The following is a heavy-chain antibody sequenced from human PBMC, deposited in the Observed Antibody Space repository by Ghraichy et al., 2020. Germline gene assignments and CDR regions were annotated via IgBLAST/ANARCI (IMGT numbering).Heavy chain of an antibody. V-gene: IGHV3-53*01. CDR2: IYSDGTT. J-gene: IGHJ4*02. D-gene: IGHD3-10*01. CDR3: VSPGGGWSGDFDY. CDR1: GFSVSSSY. Sequence: GGSLRLSCAASGFSVSSSYMSWVRQAPGKGLEWVSVIYSDGTTYYADSVKGRFTISRDNSRNTLYLQMNTLTVEDTAVYYCVSPGGGWSGDFDYWGQGTLVTVSS.